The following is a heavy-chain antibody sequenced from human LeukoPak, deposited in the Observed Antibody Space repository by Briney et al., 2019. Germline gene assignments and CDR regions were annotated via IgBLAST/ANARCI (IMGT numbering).Heavy chain of an antibody. Sequence: GGSLRLSCAASGFTFSSYAMHWVRQAPGKGLEGVAVISYDGSNKYCADSVKGRFTISRDNSKNTLYLQMNSLRAEDTAVYYCARDLGTHCSSTSCPRGAFDYWGQGTLVTVSS. V-gene: IGHV3-30*04. D-gene: IGHD2-2*01. CDR3: ARDLGTHCSSTSCPRGAFDY. CDR2: ISYDGSNK. CDR1: GFTFSSYA. J-gene: IGHJ4*02.